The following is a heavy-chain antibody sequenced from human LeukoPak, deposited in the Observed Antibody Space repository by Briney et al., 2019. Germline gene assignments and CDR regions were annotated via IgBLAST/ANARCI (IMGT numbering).Heavy chain of an antibody. Sequence: ASVKVSCKASGYTFTGYYMHWVRQAPRRGREWMGRIIPIHGTPNTAQQSQGRSTVTAAKSTTTAHMELSSLRSENTAVYYWPRDEGGYDYVSTDAPRPALDISGQGTTVTVSS. J-gene: IGHJ3*02. CDR1: GYTFTGYY. V-gene: IGHV1-69*08. CDR3: PRDEGGYDYVSTDAPRPALDI. CDR2: IIPIHGTP. D-gene: IGHD5-12*01.